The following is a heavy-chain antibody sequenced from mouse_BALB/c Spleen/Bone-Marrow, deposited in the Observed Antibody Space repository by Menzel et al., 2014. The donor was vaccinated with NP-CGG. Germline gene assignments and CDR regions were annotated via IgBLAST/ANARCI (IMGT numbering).Heavy chain of an antibody. CDR3: AVYDYEGFAY. J-gene: IGHJ3*01. CDR1: GFNIKDTY. V-gene: IGHV14-3*02. CDR2: IDPANGNT. D-gene: IGHD2-4*01. Sequence: VQLQQSGAELVKPGASVKLSCTASGFNIKDTYMHWVKQGPEQGLEWIGRIDPANGNTKYDPKFQGKATITADTSSNTAYLQLSSLTSEDTAVYYCAVYDYEGFAYWGQGTLVTVSA.